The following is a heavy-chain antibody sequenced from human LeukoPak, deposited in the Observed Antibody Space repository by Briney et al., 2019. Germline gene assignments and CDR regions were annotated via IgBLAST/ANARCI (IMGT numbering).Heavy chain of an antibody. CDR2: IYYRGST. J-gene: IGHJ6*02. V-gene: IGHV4-30-4*01. D-gene: IGHD4-17*01. CDR3: ARDLRSTVTTLDV. Sequence: SQTLSLTCTVSGASVNTGDYYWNWIRQSPGKGLEWIGYIYYRGSTYYNPSLKSRLSISVDTSKNQFSLKLNSVTAADTAVYYCARDLRSTVTTLDVWGQGTTVTVSS. CDR1: GASVNTGDYY.